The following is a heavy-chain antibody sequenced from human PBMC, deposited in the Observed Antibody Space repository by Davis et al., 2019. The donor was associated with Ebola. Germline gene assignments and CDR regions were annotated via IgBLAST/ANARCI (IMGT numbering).Heavy chain of an antibody. CDR3: AKDTPNIWFDV. J-gene: IGHJ3*01. CDR1: GFVFRNYV. Sequence: GESLKISCVASGFVFRNYVMSWVRQAPGKGLEWVSTLGTSADTYYADSVKGRFTISRDNSKNTLHLQMNSLRVEDTAIYYCAKDTPNIWFDVWGQGTMVAVSS. CDR2: LGTSADT. D-gene: IGHD2-15*01. V-gene: IGHV3-23*01.